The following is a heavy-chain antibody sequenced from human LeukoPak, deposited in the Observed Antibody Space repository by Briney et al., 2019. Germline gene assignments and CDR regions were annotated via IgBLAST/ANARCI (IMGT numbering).Heavy chain of an antibody. CDR3: ARTGMNFYGSGSYYWFDP. CDR2: MNPNSGNT. Sequence: ASVKVSCKASGYTFTSYDINWVRQATGQGLEWMGWMNPNSGNTGYAQKFQGRVTITRNTSISTAYMELSSLRSEDTAVYYCARTGMNFYGSGSYYWFDPWGQGTLVTVSS. D-gene: IGHD3-10*01. CDR1: GYTFTSYD. J-gene: IGHJ5*02. V-gene: IGHV1-8*03.